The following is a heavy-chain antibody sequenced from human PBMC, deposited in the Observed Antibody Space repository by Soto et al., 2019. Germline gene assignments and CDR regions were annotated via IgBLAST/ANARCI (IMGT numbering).Heavy chain of an antibody. J-gene: IGHJ4*02. CDR2: INAGNGNT. CDR3: ARESDNTDIVLVPAVPFXY. CDR1: GYTFTNYA. D-gene: IGHD2-2*01. V-gene: IGHV1-3*01. Sequence: SVKVSCKASGYTFTNYAMHWVRQAPGQRHEWMGWINAGNGNTKYSQKFQGRVTITRDTSASTAYMELSSLRSEDTAVYYCARESDNTDIVLVPAVPFXYWGQGTLVXVSS.